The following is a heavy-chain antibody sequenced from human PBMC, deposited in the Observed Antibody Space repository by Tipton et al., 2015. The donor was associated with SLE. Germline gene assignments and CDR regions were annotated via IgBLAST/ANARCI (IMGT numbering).Heavy chain of an antibody. CDR2: IYYSGST. Sequence: GLVKPSETLSLTCTVSGGSISSGGYYWSWIRQHPGKGLEWIGYIYYSGSTNYNPSLKSRVTISVDTSKNQFSLKLSSVTAADTAVYYCARVIEALSSPNTKYSYGWYFDYWGQGTLVTVSS. D-gene: IGHD6-19*01. J-gene: IGHJ4*02. CDR1: GGSISSGGYY. CDR3: ARVIEALSSPNTKYSYGWYFDY. V-gene: IGHV4-61*08.